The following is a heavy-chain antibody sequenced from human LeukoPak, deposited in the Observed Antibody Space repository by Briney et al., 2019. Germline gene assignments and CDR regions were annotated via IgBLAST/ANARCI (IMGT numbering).Heavy chain of an antibody. J-gene: IGHJ4*02. V-gene: IGHV1-18*01. Sequence: GESLKVSCKASGYTFTSYGISWVRQAPGQGLEWMGWISAYNGNTNYAQKLQGRVTMTTDTSTSTAYMELRSLRSDDTAVYYCARDVNWGSTELLSFDYWGQGTLVTVSS. D-gene: IGHD7-27*01. CDR2: ISAYNGNT. CDR3: ARDVNWGSTELLSFDY. CDR1: GYTFTSYG.